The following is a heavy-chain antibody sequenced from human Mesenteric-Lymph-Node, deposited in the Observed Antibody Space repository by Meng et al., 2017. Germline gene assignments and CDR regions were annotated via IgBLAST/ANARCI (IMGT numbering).Heavy chain of an antibody. Sequence: SVKVSCKASGGTFSSYAISWVRQAPGQGLEWMGGIIPIFGTANYAQKFQGRVTITADKSTSTAYMELSSLRSEDTAVYYCARAGDSSGYYYAPRMDYWGQGTLVTVSS. CDR2: IIPIFGTA. CDR1: GGTFSSYA. V-gene: IGHV1-69*06. J-gene: IGHJ4*02. CDR3: ARAGDSSGYYYAPRMDY. D-gene: IGHD3-22*01.